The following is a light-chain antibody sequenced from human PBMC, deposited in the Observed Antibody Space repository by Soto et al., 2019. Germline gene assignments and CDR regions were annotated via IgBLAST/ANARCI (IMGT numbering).Light chain of an antibody. Sequence: QSVVTQPRSVSGSPGQSVTISCTGTSSDVGYYHFVSWYQQHPGKGPKLIIYEDTERPSGVPQRFSASKSGNTAFLTISGLQVEDEADYFCCSYAGSYVWLFGGGTKLPVL. CDR2: EDT. CDR1: SSDVGYYHF. J-gene: IGLJ3*02. V-gene: IGLV2-11*01. CDR3: CSYAGSYVWL.